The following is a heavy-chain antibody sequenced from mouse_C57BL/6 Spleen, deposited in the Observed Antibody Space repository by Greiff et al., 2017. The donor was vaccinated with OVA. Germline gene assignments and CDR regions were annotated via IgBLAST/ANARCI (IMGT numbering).Heavy chain of an antibody. CDR3: ARGLGYFEG. D-gene: IGHD4-1*01. CDR1: GFNIKDYY. J-gene: IGHJ1*03. Sequence: EVQRVESGAELVKPGASVKLSCTASGFNIKDYYMHWVKQRTEQGLEWIGRIDPEDGETKYAPQFQGKATITADTAANTAYRQLSSLTSEDTAVYYCARGLGYFEGGGTGTTVTVSS. V-gene: IGHV14-2*01. CDR2: IDPEDGET.